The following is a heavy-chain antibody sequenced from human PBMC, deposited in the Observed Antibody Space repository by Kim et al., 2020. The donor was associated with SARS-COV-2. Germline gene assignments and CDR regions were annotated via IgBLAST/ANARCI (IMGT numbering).Heavy chain of an antibody. Sequence: TNYNPSLKSRVTISVDTSKNQFSLKLSSVTAADTAVYYCARDQLRRAFDIWGQGTMVTVSS. J-gene: IGHJ3*02. CDR2: T. D-gene: IGHD2-2*01. V-gene: IGHV4-59*01. CDR3: ARDQLRRAFDI.